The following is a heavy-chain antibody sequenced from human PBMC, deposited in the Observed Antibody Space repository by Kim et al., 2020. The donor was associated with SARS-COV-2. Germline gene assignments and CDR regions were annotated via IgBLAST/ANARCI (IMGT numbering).Heavy chain of an antibody. Sequence: GGSLRLSCAASGFTFSSYGMHWVRQAPGKGLEWVAVISYDGSNKYYADSVKGRFTISRDNSKNTLYLQMNSLRAEDTAVYYCAKDWWVSQQLRGYGMDVWGQGTTVTVSS. CDR2: ISYDGSNK. CDR3: AKDWWVSQQLRGYGMDV. CDR1: GFTFSSYG. J-gene: IGHJ6*02. D-gene: IGHD6-13*01. V-gene: IGHV3-30*18.